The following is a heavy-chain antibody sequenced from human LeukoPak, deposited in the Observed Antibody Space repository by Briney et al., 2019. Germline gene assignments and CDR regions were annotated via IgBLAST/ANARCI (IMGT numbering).Heavy chain of an antibody. D-gene: IGHD1-26*01. CDR2: INHSGST. CDR3: ARGLIVGAIGDGCDY. J-gene: IGHJ4*02. Sequence: SETLSLTCAVYGGSFSGYYWSWIRQPPGKGLEWIGEINHSGSTNYNPSLKSRVTISVDTSKNQFSLKLSSVTAADTAVYYCARGLIVGAIGDGCDYWGQGTLVTVSS. V-gene: IGHV4-34*01. CDR1: GGSFSGYY.